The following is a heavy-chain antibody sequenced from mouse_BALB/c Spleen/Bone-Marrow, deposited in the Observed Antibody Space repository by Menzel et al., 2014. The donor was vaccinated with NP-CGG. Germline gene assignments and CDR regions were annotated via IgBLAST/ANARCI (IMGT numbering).Heavy chain of an antibody. V-gene: IGHV5-4*02. D-gene: IGHD2-14*01. CDR2: ISDGGDYT. J-gene: IGHJ3*01. CDR3: ARDGEYRYDWLAY. CDR1: GFTFNYYY. Sequence: VQLQQSGGGLVKPGGSLKLSCTASGFTFNYYYMYWVRQTPEKRLEWVATISDGGDYTYYLDSVKGRFTISRDNAKNNLYLQMSSLKSEDTAMYYCARDGEYRYDWLAYWGQGTLVTVSA.